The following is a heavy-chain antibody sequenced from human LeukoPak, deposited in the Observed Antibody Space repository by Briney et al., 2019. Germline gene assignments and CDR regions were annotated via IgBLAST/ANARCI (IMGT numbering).Heavy chain of an antibody. J-gene: IGHJ6*03. D-gene: IGHD4-23*01. V-gene: IGHV1-8*02. Sequence: ASVKVSCKASGYTFTSYDINWVRQATGQGLEWMGWMNPNSGNTGYAQKFQGRVTMTRDTSISTAYMELSRLRSDDTAVYYCARASWVKYYYYMDVWGKGTTVTISS. CDR2: MNPNSGNT. CDR3: ARASWVKYYYYMDV. CDR1: GYTFTSYD.